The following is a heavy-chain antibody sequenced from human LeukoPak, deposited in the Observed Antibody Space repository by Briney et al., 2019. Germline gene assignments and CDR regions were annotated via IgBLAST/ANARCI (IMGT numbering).Heavy chain of an antibody. J-gene: IGHJ4*02. D-gene: IGHD1-26*01. CDR3: ARDLRGWEDY. CDR1: GFTFSSYS. CDR2: ISSSSSYI. Sequence: MAGESLRLSCAASGFTFSSYSMDWVRQAPGKGLEWVSSISSSSSYIYYADSVKGRFTISRDNAKNSLYLQMNSLRAEDTAVYYCARDLRGWEDYWGQGTLVTVSS. V-gene: IGHV3-21*01.